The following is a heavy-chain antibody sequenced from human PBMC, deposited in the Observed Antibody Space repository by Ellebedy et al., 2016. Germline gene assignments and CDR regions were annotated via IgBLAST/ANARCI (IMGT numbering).Heavy chain of an antibody. CDR2: IYTSGST. V-gene: IGHV4-4*07. J-gene: IGHJ6*03. CDR3: ARDTRGDCTNGVCHMDV. Sequence: SETLSLXXTVSGGSISSYYWSWIRQPAGKGLEWIGRIYTSGSTNYNPSLKSRVTMSVATSKNQFSLKLSSVTAADTAVYYCARDTRGDCTNGVCHMDVWGKGTTVTVSS. CDR1: GGSISSYY. D-gene: IGHD2-8*01.